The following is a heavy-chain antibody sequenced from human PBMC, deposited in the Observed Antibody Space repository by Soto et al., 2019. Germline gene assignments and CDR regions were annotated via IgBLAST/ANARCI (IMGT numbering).Heavy chain of an antibody. D-gene: IGHD2-8*02. CDR2: MNPNTGNT. J-gene: IGHJ4*02. Sequence: QVQLVQSGAEVKKPGASVKVSCKASGYTFTSYDINWVRQAPGQGLEWMGWMNPNTGNTGYAQKFQGSFILTRDTSISTAYMELSSLTSEDTAEYYCARNPANTGYFEYWGQGTLVTVSS. CDR3: ARNPANTGYFEY. CDR1: GYTFTSYD. V-gene: IGHV1-8*01.